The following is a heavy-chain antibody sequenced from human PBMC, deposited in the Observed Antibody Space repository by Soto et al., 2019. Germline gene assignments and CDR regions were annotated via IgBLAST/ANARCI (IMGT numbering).Heavy chain of an antibody. CDR1: GGSISSGGYY. CDR3: AREPYSSSWYWFDP. V-gene: IGHV4-31*03. Sequence: LSLTCTVSGGSISSGGYYWSWIRQHPGKGLEWIGYIYYSGSTYYNPSLKSRVTISVDTSKNQFSLKLSSVTAADTAVYYCAREPYSSSWYWFDPWGQGTLVTVSS. J-gene: IGHJ5*02. D-gene: IGHD6-13*01. CDR2: IYYSGST.